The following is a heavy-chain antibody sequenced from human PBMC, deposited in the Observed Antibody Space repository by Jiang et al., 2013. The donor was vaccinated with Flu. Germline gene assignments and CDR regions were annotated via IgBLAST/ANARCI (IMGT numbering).Heavy chain of an antibody. J-gene: IGHJ4*02. D-gene: IGHD4-17*01. V-gene: IGHV4-34*01. CDR3: ARGLLDDYGDYHDY. CDR1: GGSFSGYY. CDR2: INHSGST. Sequence: SETLSLTCAVYGGSFSGYYWSWIRQPPGKGLEWIGEINHSGSTNYNPSLKSRVTISVDTSKNQFSLKLSSVTAADTAVYYCARGLLDDYGDYHDYWGQGTLVTVSS.